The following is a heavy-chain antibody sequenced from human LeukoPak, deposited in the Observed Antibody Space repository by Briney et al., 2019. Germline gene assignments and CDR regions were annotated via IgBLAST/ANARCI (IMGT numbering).Heavy chain of an antibody. Sequence: ASVKVSCKASGYTFTGYYMHWVRQAPGQGLEWMGWINPNSGGTNYAQKFQGRVTMTRDTSISTAYMELSRLRSDDTAVYYCARVEGEGTAMEGYFDYWGQGTLVTVSS. D-gene: IGHD5-18*01. CDR2: INPNSGGT. CDR1: GYTFTGYY. CDR3: ARVEGEGTAMEGYFDY. V-gene: IGHV1-2*02. J-gene: IGHJ4*02.